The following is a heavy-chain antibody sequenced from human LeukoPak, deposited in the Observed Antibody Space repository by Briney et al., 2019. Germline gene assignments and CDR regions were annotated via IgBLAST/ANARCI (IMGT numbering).Heavy chain of an antibody. Sequence: GGSLRLSCAASGFSFSVYSMSWVRQAPGKGLGWVSGINGNGDSTFYRDSVRGRFTISRDFSKNTLYLQMRRLRAEDTALYYCAKGLGYSVYDLPDFWGQGTLVTVSS. CDR2: INGNGDST. J-gene: IGHJ4*02. CDR1: GFSFSVYS. D-gene: IGHD5/OR15-5a*01. CDR3: AKGLGYSVYDLPDF. V-gene: IGHV3-23*01.